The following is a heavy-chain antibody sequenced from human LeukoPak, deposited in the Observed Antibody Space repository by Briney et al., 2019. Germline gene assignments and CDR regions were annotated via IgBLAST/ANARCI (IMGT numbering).Heavy chain of an antibody. V-gene: IGHV2-5*01. CDR3: AHSRGYYDILTGYYVPVYFDY. J-gene: IGHJ4*02. CDR1: GFSLSTSGVG. CDR2: IYWNDDK. Sequence: SGPTLVNPTQTLTLTCTFSGFSLSTSGVGVGWIRQPPGKALEWLALIYWNDDKRYSPSLKSRLTITKDTSKNQVVLTMTNMDPVDTATYYCAHSRGYYDILTGYYVPVYFDYWGQGTLVTVSS. D-gene: IGHD3-9*01.